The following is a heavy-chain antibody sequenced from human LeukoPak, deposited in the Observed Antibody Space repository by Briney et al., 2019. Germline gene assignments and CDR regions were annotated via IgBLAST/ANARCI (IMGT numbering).Heavy chain of an antibody. CDR2: ISYDGSNK. V-gene: IGHV3-30*18. CDR3: AKDQRGYFDY. Sequence: GGSLRLSCAASGFTFNNYGMHWVRQAPGKGLEWVAVISYDGSNKYYADSVKGRFTISRDNSKNTLYLQMNSLRAEDTAVYYCAKDQRGYFDYWGQGTLVTVSS. D-gene: IGHD6-25*01. J-gene: IGHJ4*02. CDR1: GFTFNNYG.